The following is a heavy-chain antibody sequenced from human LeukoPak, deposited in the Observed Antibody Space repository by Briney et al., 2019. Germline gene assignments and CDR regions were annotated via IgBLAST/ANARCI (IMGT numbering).Heavy chain of an antibody. CDR1: GFTFSSYE. CDR2: ISGSGGST. J-gene: IGHJ6*03. Sequence: GGSLRLSCAASGFTFSSYEMNWVRQAPGKGLDWVSTISGSGGSTYYADSVKGRFTISRDNSKNTLYLQMNSLRAEDTAVYYCAKDEISTMDVWGKGTTVTISS. V-gene: IGHV3-23*01. CDR3: AKDEISTMDV. D-gene: IGHD2-2*01.